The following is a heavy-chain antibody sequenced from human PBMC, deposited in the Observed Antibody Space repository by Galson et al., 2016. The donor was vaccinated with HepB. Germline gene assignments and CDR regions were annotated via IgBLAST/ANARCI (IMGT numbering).Heavy chain of an antibody. CDR1: GFTFRSYA. D-gene: IGHD3-3*02. J-gene: IGHJ6*02. V-gene: IGHV3-23*01. Sequence: SLRLSCAASGFTFRSYAMNWVRQAPGKGLEWVSAISSGGGSAYYADSVKGRFTISRDNSKNTLYLQMNSLRAEDTAVYYCAKRAKPFLVWLSHRVRLGGMDVWGQGTTVTVS. CDR3: AKRAKPFLVWLSHRVRLGGMDV. CDR2: ISSGGGSA.